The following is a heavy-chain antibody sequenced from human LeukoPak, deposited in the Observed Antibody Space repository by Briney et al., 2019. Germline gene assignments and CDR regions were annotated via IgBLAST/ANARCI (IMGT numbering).Heavy chain of an antibody. CDR2: INPNSGGT. Sequence: ASVKVSCRASGYTFTGYYMHWVRQAPGQGLEWMAWINPNSGGTYSAQTFQGWVTMTRDTSISTAYMELSRLTSDDTAVYYCARANALYCSSTSCLFDYWGQGTLVTVSS. CDR1: GYTFTGYY. J-gene: IGHJ4*02. D-gene: IGHD2-2*01. CDR3: ARANALYCSSTSCLFDY. V-gene: IGHV1-2*04.